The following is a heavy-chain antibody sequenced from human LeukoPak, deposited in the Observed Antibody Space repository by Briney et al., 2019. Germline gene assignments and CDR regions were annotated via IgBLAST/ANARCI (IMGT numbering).Heavy chain of an antibody. V-gene: IGHV1-8*03. CDR1: GYTFTSYD. CDR2: MNPNSGNT. Sequence: ASVKVSCKASGYTFTSYDINWVRQATGQGLEWMGWMNPNSGNTGYAQKFQGRVTITRNTSISTAYMELSSLRSEDTAAYYCARYHYYDSSGYYLQDRYSKNAFDIWGQGTMVTVSS. J-gene: IGHJ3*02. CDR3: ARYHYYDSSGYYLQDRYSKNAFDI. D-gene: IGHD3-22*01.